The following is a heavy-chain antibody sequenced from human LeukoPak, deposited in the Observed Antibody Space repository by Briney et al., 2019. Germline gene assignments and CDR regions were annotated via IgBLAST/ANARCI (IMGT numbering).Heavy chain of an antibody. CDR3: ARDSFTWGLAGFYYYYYGMDV. CDR2: IYTSGST. V-gene: IGHV4-4*07. Sequence: SETLSLTCTVSGGSISSYYWSWIRQPAGKGLEWIGRIYTSGSTNYNPSLKSRVTMSVDTSKNQFSLKLSSVTAADTAVYYCARDSFTWGLAGFYYYYYGMDVWGQGTTVTVSS. J-gene: IGHJ6*02. CDR1: GGSISSYY. D-gene: IGHD3-16*01.